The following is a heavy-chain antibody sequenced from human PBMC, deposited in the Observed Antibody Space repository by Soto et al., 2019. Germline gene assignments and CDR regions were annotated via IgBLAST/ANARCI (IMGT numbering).Heavy chain of an antibody. CDR1: VGTFSSYA. Sequence: SVKVSCKASVGTFSSYAISWVRQAPGQGLEWMGGIIPIFGTANYAQKFQVRVTITADKSKSTAYMELRRLRSEATDVYYCARAITISGVVIGPHYWGPGTLVTVSS. D-gene: IGHD3-3*01. J-gene: IGHJ4*02. CDR3: ARAITISGVVIGPHY. CDR2: IIPIFGTA. V-gene: IGHV1-69*06.